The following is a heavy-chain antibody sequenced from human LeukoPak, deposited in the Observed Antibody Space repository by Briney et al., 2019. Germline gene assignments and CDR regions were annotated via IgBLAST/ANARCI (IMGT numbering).Heavy chain of an antibody. CDR3: ARKQFAYYYGSGSSRGYFDY. J-gene: IGHJ4*02. CDR2: INHREST. CDR1: GGSFSGYY. D-gene: IGHD3-10*01. Sequence: SETLSLTCAVYGGSFSGYYWSWIRQPPGKGLEWIGEINHRESTNYNPSLKSRVTISVDTSKNQFSLKLSSVTAADTAVYYCARKQFAYYYGSGSSRGYFDYWGQGTLVTVSS. V-gene: IGHV4-34*01.